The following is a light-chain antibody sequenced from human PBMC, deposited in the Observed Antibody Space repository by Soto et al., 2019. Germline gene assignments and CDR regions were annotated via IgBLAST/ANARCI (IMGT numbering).Light chain of an antibody. CDR1: QSISSW. J-gene: IGKJ1*01. CDR2: DAS. CDR3: HQYNSWT. V-gene: IGKV1-5*01. Sequence: DIKRTQSPSTLSASVGDRVNLTCRASQSISSWLAWYQQKPGKAPKLLIYDASSLESGVPSRFSGSGSGTEFTLTISSMQPDDFATYYYHQYNSWTFGQGTKLEIK.